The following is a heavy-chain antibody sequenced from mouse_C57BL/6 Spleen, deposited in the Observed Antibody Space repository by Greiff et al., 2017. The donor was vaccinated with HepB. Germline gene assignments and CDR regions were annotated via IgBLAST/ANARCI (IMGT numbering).Heavy chain of an antibody. J-gene: IGHJ2*01. CDR1: GYAFSSYW. CDR2: IYPGDGDT. Sequence: VQLQQSGAELVKPGASVKISCKASGYAFSSYWMNWVKQRPGKGLEWIGQIYPGDGDTNYNGKFKGKATLTADKSSSTAYMQLSILTSEDSAVYFCARSGSSPGYFDYWGQGTTLTVSS. V-gene: IGHV1-80*01. D-gene: IGHD1-1*01. CDR3: ARSGSSPGYFDY.